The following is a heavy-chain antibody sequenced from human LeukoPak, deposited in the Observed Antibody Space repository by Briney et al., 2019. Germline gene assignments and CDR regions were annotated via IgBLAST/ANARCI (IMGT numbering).Heavy chain of an antibody. CDR2: IYYSGST. J-gene: IGHJ6*02. Sequence: SETLSLTCTVSGGSISSGGYYWSWIRQHPGKGLEWIGYIYYSGSTYYNPSLKSRVTISVDTSKNQFSLKLSSVTAADTAVYYCARDGTSDPEYYYYGMDVWGQGTTVTVSS. D-gene: IGHD1-26*01. CDR1: GGSISSGGYY. V-gene: IGHV4-31*03. CDR3: ARDGTSDPEYYYYGMDV.